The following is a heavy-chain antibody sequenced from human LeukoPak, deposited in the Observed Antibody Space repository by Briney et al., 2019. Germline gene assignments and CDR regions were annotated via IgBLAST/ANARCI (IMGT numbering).Heavy chain of an antibody. CDR2: INHSGST. Sequence: SETLSLTCAVYGGSFSGYYWSGIRQPPGKGLEWIGEINHSGSTNYNPSLKSRVTISVDTSKNQFSLKLSSVTAADTAVYYCARARATRNWGSYRMNFDYWGQGTLVTVSS. V-gene: IGHV4-34*01. J-gene: IGHJ4*02. CDR3: ARARATRNWGSYRMNFDY. CDR1: GGSFSGYY. D-gene: IGHD3-16*02.